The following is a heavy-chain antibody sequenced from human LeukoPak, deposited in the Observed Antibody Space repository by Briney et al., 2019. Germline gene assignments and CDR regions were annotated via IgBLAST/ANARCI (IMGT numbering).Heavy chain of an antibody. J-gene: IGHJ6*03. CDR3: AREGFNTDYYYMDV. CDR1: GGSFSGYY. CDR2: INHSGST. Sequence: SETLSLTCAVYGGSFSGYYWSWIRQPPGKGLEWIGEINHSGSTNYNPSLKSRVTISVDTSKNQFSLKLSSVTAADTAVYYCAREGFNTDYYYMDVWGKGTTVTVSS. V-gene: IGHV4-34*01. D-gene: IGHD2-8*02.